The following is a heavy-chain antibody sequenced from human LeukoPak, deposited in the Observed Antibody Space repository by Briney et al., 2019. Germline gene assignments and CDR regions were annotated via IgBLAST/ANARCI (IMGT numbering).Heavy chain of an antibody. V-gene: IGHV3-48*02. J-gene: IGHJ6*03. Sequence: GGSLRLSCAASGFTFSEYNMNWVRQAPGQGLEWLSHIGGRTSTTYYADSVKGRFTISRDNAKNSLYLQMNGLSDEDTAVYYCARDRVYYMDVWGKGTTVTVSS. CDR2: IGGRTSTT. CDR1: GFTFSEYN. CDR3: ARDRVYYMDV.